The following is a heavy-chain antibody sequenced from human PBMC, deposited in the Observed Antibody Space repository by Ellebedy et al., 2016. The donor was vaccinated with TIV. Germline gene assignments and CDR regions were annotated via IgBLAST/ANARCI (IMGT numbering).Heavy chain of an antibody. CDR1: GFTFSSYS. Sequence: GGSLRLXXAASGFTFSSYSMNWVRQAPGKGLEWVANIKQDGSEKYYVDSVKGRFTISRDNAKNTLYLQMNSLRAEDTAVYYCARGENIHDFWSGYYTRVDYMDVWGKGTTVTVSS. J-gene: IGHJ6*03. CDR3: ARGENIHDFWSGYYTRVDYMDV. V-gene: IGHV3-7*01. D-gene: IGHD3-3*01. CDR2: IKQDGSEK.